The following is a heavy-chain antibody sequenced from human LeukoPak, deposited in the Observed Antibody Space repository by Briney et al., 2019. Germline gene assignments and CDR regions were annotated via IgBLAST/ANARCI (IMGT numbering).Heavy chain of an antibody. CDR1: GFTFSSCG. Sequence: GGSLRLSCAASGFTFSSCGMHWVRQVPGKGLVWVSHINSDGSWTSYADSVKGRFTISKDNAKNTVYLQMNSLRAEDTAVYYCVSFYETYWGRGTLVTVSS. V-gene: IGHV3-74*01. CDR3: VSFYETY. J-gene: IGHJ4*02. D-gene: IGHD2/OR15-2a*01. CDR2: INSDGSWT.